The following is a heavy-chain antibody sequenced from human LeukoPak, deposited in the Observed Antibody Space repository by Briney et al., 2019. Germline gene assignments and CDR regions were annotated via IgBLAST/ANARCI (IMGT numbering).Heavy chain of an antibody. CDR3: ARPRSLMYSGSHHRLPFDY. J-gene: IGHJ4*02. D-gene: IGHD1-26*01. Sequence: ASVKVSCKASGYTFTSYDINWVRQATGQGLEWMGWMNPNSGNTGYAQKFQGRVTMTRDTSTSTVYMELSSLRSEDTAVYYCARPRSLMYSGSHHRLPFDYWGQGTLVTVSS. V-gene: IGHV1-8*01. CDR1: GYTFTSYD. CDR2: MNPNSGNT.